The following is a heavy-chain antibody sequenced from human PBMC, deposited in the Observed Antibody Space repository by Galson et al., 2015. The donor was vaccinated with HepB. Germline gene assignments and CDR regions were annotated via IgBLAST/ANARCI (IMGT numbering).Heavy chain of an antibody. Sequence: SVKVSCKASGGTFSSYAISWVRQAPGQGLEWMGGIIPIFGTANYAQKFQGRVTITADESTSTAYMGLSSLRSEDTAVYYCATGGGDIVVVVAATPYYMDVWGKGTTVTVSS. J-gene: IGHJ6*03. CDR3: ATGGGDIVVVVAATPYYMDV. CDR2: IIPIFGTA. V-gene: IGHV1-69*13. D-gene: IGHD2-15*01. CDR1: GGTFSSYA.